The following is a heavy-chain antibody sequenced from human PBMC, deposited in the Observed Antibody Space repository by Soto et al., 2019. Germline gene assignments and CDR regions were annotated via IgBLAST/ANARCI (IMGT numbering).Heavy chain of an antibody. D-gene: IGHD2-8*01. CDR1: GDSITTKGYY. Sequence: SETLSLTCSVSGDSITTKGYYWGWIRQPPGKGLQWIGNVYWTGSTFSHPSLTSRVFISVDTSKNEFSLRLTSVTAADTAVYYCARSHYTYGLLIDYWGPGTLVTVSS. CDR3: ARSHYTYGLLIDY. CDR2: VYWTGST. V-gene: IGHV4-39*01. J-gene: IGHJ4*02.